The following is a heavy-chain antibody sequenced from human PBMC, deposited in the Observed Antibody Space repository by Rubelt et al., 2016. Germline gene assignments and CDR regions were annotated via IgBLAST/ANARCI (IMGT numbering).Heavy chain of an antibody. Sequence: STSYADSVKGRFTISRDNAKNTLYLQMNSLRAEDTAVYYCAGDRSYGDNHFDYWGQGTLVTVSS. CDR2: ST. J-gene: IGHJ4*02. CDR3: AGDRSYGDNHFDY. D-gene: IGHD5-18*01. V-gene: IGHV3-74*01.